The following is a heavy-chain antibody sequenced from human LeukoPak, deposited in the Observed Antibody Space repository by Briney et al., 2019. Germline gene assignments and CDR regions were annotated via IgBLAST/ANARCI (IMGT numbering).Heavy chain of an antibody. D-gene: IGHD3-16*02. Sequence: ASETLSLTCNVSGGSISSYYWSWIRQPPGKGLEWIGYIYYSGSTNYNPSLKSRVTISVDTSKNQFSLRLSSVTAADTAVYYCARRTFGGVIAYWGQGTLVTVSS. J-gene: IGHJ4*02. CDR2: IYYSGST. CDR1: GGSISSYY. V-gene: IGHV4-59*12. CDR3: ARRTFGGVIAY.